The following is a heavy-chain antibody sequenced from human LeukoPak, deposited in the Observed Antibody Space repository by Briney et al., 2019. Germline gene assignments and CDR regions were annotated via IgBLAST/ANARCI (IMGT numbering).Heavy chain of an antibody. D-gene: IGHD3-10*01. V-gene: IGHV1-46*01. CDR2: INPSGGST. CDR1: GYTFTSYY. J-gene: IGHJ3*02. Sequence: ASVKVSCKASGYTFTSYYMHWVRQAPGQGLEWMGIINPSGGSTSYAQKFQGRVTMTRDTSTSTVYMELSSLKASDTAMYYCARLHQMVRGVTHDAFDIWGQGTMVAVSS. CDR3: ARLHQMVRGVTHDAFDI.